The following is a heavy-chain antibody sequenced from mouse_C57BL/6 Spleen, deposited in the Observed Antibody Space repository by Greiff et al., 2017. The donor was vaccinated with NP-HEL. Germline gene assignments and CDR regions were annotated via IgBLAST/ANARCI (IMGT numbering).Heavy chain of an antibody. CDR3: AKPAAAAYYGKRDWYFDV. V-gene: IGHV2-3*01. J-gene: IGHJ1*03. Sequence: QVQLQQSGPGLVAPSQSLSITCTVSGFSLTSYGVSWVRQPPGKGLEWLGVIWGDGSTNYHSALISRLSISKDNSKSQVFLKLNSLQTDDTATYYCAKPAAAAYYGKRDWYFDVWGTGTTVTVSS. CDR2: IWGDGST. CDR1: GFSLTSYG. D-gene: IGHD2-10*01.